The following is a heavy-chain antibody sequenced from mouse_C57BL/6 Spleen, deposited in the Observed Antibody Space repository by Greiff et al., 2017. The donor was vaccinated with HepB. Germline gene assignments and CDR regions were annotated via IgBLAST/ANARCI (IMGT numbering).Heavy chain of an antibody. V-gene: IGHV1-69*01. CDR3: ARVGTAQADY. J-gene: IGHJ2*01. CDR1: GYTFTSYW. D-gene: IGHD3-2*02. Sequence: QVQLQQPGAELVMPGASVKLSCKASGYTFTSYWMHWVKQRPGQGLEWIGEIDPSDSYTNYNQKFKGKSTLTVDKSSSTAYMQLSSLTSEDSAVYYCARVGTAQADYWGQGTTLTVSS. CDR2: IDPSDSYT.